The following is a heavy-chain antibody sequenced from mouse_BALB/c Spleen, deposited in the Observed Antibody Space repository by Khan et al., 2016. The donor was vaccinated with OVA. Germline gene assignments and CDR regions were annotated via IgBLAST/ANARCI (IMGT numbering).Heavy chain of an antibody. D-gene: IGHD2-10*01. J-gene: IGHJ4*01. CDR1: GYTFTNYG. V-gene: IGHV9-3-1*01. CDR2: INTYTGEP. CDR3: ARPPYFSYTLDY. Sequence: QIQLVQSGPELKKPGETVKISCKASGYTFTNYGMNWVKQSPGKALKWTGWINTYTGEPTYADDFKGRFAFSLETSATTAYLQINNLKNEDTATYFCARPPYFSYTLDYWGQGTSVTVSS.